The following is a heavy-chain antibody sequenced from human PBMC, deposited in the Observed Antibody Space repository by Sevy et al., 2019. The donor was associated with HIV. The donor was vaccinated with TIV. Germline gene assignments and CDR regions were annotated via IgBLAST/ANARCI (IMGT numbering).Heavy chain of an antibody. D-gene: IGHD6-13*01. CDR1: GFTFSSYS. V-gene: IGHV3-21*01. Sequence: GGSRLSCAASGFTFSSYSMNWVRQAPGKGLEWVSSISGLNNYIYYADSVKGRFTISRDNAKNSLYLQMNSLRAEDTAVYYCAREGDSWLPFDYWGQGTLVTVSS. CDR2: ISGLNNYI. CDR3: AREGDSWLPFDY. J-gene: IGHJ4*02.